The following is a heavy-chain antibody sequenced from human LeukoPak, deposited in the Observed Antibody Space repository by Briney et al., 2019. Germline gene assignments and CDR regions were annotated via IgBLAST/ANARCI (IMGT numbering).Heavy chain of an antibody. V-gene: IGHV4-34*01. D-gene: IGHD3-22*01. CDR2: INHSGST. Sequence: PGGSLRLSCAASGFTFSSYSMNWVRQAPGKGLEWIGEINHSGSTNYNPSLKSRVTISVDTSKNQFSLKLSSVTAADTAVYYCARHRRGGYYYDSSGYYRPGAFDIWGQGTMVTVSS. J-gene: IGHJ3*02. CDR1: GFTFSSYS. CDR3: ARHRRGGYYYDSSGYYRPGAFDI.